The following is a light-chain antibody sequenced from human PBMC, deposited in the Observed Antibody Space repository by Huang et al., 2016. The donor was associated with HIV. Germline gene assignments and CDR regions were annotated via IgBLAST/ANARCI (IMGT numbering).Light chain of an antibody. Sequence: DIQMTQSPSSLSASVGDRVTITCRASRGISNSLAWYQQQPGKSPKLLLYAASIWQGGVPSRFSGSGSRTNYTLTINSLQPEDSATYYCQQYYNTTLSFGGGTKVEIK. J-gene: IGKJ4*01. CDR3: QQYYNTTLS. V-gene: IGKV1-NL1*01. CDR2: AAS. CDR1: RGISNS.